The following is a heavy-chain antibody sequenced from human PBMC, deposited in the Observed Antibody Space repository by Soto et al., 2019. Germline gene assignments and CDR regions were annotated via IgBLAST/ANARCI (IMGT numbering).Heavy chain of an antibody. CDR1: GGSLSNNNW. J-gene: IGHJ5*02. CDR3: ARVPDR. CDR2: IYHSGST. Sequence: SETLSLTCAVSGGSLSNNNWWSWVRQPPGKGLEWIGYIYHSGSTYYNPSLKSRVTISVDRSKNQFSLKLSSVTAADTAVYYCARVPDRWGQGTLVTVSS. D-gene: IGHD2-2*01. V-gene: IGHV4-4*02.